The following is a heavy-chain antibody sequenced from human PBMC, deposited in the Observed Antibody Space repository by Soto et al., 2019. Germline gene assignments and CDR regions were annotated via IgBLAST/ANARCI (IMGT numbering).Heavy chain of an antibody. CDR2: ISSSSSTI. D-gene: IGHD6-19*01. Sequence: AGGSLRLSCAASGFTFSDYYMSWIRQAPGKGLEWVSYISSSSSTIYYADSVKGRFTISRDNAKNSLYLQMNSLRDEDTAVYYCARERAVGIAVALNWFDPWGQGTLVTVPQ. J-gene: IGHJ5*02. CDR3: ARERAVGIAVALNWFDP. V-gene: IGHV3-11*04. CDR1: GFTFSDYY.